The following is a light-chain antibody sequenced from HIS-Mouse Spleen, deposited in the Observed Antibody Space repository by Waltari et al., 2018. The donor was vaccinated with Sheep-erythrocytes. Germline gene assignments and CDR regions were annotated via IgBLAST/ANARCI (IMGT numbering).Light chain of an antibody. J-gene: IGLJ2*01. Sequence: SYELTQPPSVSVSPGQTASITCSGDKLGDKYACWYQQKPGHSPVLVIYQDSKRPTGCPERFSGSNSGNTGTLTVSGTQAMDEADYYCQAWDSSTVVFGGGTKLTVL. V-gene: IGLV3-1*01. CDR3: QAWDSSTVV. CDR2: QDS. CDR1: KLGDKY.